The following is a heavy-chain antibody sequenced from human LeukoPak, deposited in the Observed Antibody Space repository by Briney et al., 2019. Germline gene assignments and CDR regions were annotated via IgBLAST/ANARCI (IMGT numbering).Heavy chain of an antibody. Sequence: PSETLSLTCAVYGGSFSGYYWSWIRQPPGKGLEWIGEINHSGSTNYNPSLKSRVTISVDTSKDQFSLKLSSVTAADTAVYYCARGDFWSGKGDYWGQGTLVTVSS. CDR1: GGSFSGYY. V-gene: IGHV4-34*01. CDR3: ARGDFWSGKGDY. J-gene: IGHJ4*02. D-gene: IGHD3-3*01. CDR2: INHSGST.